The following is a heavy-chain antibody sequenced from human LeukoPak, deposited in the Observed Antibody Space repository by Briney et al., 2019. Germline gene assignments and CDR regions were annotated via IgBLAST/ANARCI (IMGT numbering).Heavy chain of an antibody. Sequence: TSETLSLTCTVSNGSMTNNYWSWIRQPPGKGLEWIGYVYSSGSTIYIPSLKSRVTISIDTSKNQFSLKLISVTAADTAVYYCARHGSQAGATHLDYWGQGTLVTVSS. D-gene: IGHD1-26*01. V-gene: IGHV4-59*08. CDR2: VYSSGST. CDR3: ARHGSQAGATHLDY. CDR1: NGSMTNNY. J-gene: IGHJ4*02.